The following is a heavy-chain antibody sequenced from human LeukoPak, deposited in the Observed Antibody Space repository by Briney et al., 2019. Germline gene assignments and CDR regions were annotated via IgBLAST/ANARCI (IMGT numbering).Heavy chain of an antibody. V-gene: IGHV4-59*08. CDR3: ARHARENGYPFDY. D-gene: IGHD5-24*01. Sequence: PSETLSPTCTVSGGSINSYYWSWIRQPPGKRLEWIGYVYYSGNTKYNPSLKSRVSISVDTSKNQFSLKLSSVTAADTAVYYCARHARENGYPFDYWGQGTLVPVS. CDR1: GGSINSYY. CDR2: VYYSGNT. J-gene: IGHJ4*02.